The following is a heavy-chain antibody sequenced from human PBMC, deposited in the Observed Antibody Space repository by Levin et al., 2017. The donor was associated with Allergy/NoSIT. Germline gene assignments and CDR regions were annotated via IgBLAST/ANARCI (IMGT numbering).Heavy chain of an antibody. Sequence: PSETLSLTCTVSGGSISSSSYYWGWIRQPPGKGLEWIGSIYYSGSTYYNPSLKSRVTISVDTSKNQFSLKLSSVTAADTAVYYCARQRDYSLDYWGQGTLVTVSS. J-gene: IGHJ4*02. CDR3: ARQRDYSLDY. D-gene: IGHD4-11*01. V-gene: IGHV4-39*01. CDR1: GGSISSSSYY. CDR2: IYYSGST.